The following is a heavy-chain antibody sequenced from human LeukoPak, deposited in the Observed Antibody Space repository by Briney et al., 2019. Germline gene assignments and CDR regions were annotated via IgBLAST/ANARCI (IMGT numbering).Heavy chain of an antibody. D-gene: IGHD5-12*01. J-gene: IGHJ4*02. CDR3: ARGDSGYDFAPFDY. CDR2: INANNGNT. V-gene: IGHV1-18*01. CDR1: GYTFTRYG. Sequence: EASLKVSCKASGYTFTRYGIIWVRQAPGQGLEWMGWINANNGNTNYAQKLQGRVTMTTDTSTSTAYMELRSLRSDDTAVYYCARGDSGYDFAPFDYWGQGTLVTVSS.